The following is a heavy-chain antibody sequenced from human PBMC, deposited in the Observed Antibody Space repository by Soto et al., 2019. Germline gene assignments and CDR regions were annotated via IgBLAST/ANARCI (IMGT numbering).Heavy chain of an antibody. CDR3: ASGRVGATKGKTPQYYDYYGMDV. V-gene: IGHV1-69*13. J-gene: IGHJ6*02. D-gene: IGHD1-26*01. Sequence: GASVKVSCKASGGTFSSYAISWVRQAPGQGLEWMGGIIPIFGTANYAQKVQGRVTITADESMSTAYMELSSLRSDDTAAYYCASGRVGATKGKTPQYYDYYGMDVWGQGTTVTVSS. CDR2: IIPIFGTA. CDR1: GGTFSSYA.